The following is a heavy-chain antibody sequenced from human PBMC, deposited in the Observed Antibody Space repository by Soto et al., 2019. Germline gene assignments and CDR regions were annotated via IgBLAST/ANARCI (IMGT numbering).Heavy chain of an antibody. D-gene: IGHD3-10*01. CDR2: INHSGST. V-gene: IGHV4-34*01. CDR1: GGSFSGYY. J-gene: IGHJ5*02. CDR3: ARGRYYGSGSYPEWFDP. Sequence: PSETLSLTCAVYGGSFSGYYRSWIRQPPGKGLEWIGEINHSGSTNYNPSLKSRVTISVDTSKNQFSLKLSSVTAADTAVYYCARGRYYGSGSYPEWFDPWGQGTLVTVSS.